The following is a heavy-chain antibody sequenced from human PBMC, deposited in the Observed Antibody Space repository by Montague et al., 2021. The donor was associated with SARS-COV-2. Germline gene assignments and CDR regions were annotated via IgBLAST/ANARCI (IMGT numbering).Heavy chain of an antibody. D-gene: IGHD1-26*01. J-gene: IGHJ4*02. CDR1: GGSISSYY. Sequence: SETLSLTCTVSGGSISSYYWSWIRQPPGKGLEWIGYIYYSGSTNXNPSLKSRVTILVDMSKNQFSLKLSSVTAADTAVYYCAEGMGGSHLYYFDYWGQGTPVTVSS. V-gene: IGHV4-59*01. CDR3: AEGMGGSHLYYFDY. CDR2: IYYSGST.